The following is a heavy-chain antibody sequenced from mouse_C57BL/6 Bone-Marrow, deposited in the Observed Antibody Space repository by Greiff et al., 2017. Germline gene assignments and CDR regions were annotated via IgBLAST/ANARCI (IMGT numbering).Heavy chain of an antibody. CDR1: GFTFSSYG. J-gene: IGHJ2*01. Sequence: EVIVVESGGDLVKPGGSLKLSCAASGFTFSSYGMSWVRQTPDKRLEWVATISSGGSYTYYPDSVKGRFTISRDNAKNTLYLQMSRLKAEETAMYYCSRTGIYCDYDVIVDYWVPGTT. V-gene: IGHV5-6*01. D-gene: IGHD2-4*01. CDR2: ISSGGSYT. CDR3: SRTGIYCDYDVIVDY.